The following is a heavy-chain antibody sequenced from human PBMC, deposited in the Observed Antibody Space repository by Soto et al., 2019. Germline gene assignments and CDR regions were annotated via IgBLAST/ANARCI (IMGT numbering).Heavy chain of an antibody. CDR1: GFTLSSYA. CDR3: ARRRDARWPWYFDY. D-gene: IGHD3-3*01. V-gene: IGHV3-23*01. J-gene: IGHJ4*02. CDR2: ISGSGDNT. Sequence: EVQLLESGGDLVQPGGSLRLSCAASGFTLSSYAMSWARQAPGKGLEWVSSISGSGDNTYYADSVKGRFTISRDNSKNTLDLQVSRLRAEDTAIYYCARRRDARWPWYFDYWGQGTLVTVSS.